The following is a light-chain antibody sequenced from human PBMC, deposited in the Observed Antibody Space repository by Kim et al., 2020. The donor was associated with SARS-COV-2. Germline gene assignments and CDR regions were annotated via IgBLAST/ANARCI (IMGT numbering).Light chain of an antibody. Sequence: SGSLGESATLSCRASQSVRSDVAWYQQKPGQAPRLLIYEASTRATGVPVRFRGSGSGTEFTLTISSLQSEDFAVYSCQQYNDWLSFGGGTKVDIK. CDR3: QQYNDWLS. J-gene: IGKJ4*01. CDR2: EAS. V-gene: IGKV3-15*01. CDR1: QSVRSD.